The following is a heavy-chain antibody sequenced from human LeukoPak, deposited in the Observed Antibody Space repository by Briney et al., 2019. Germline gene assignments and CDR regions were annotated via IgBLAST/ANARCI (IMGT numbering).Heavy chain of an antibody. Sequence: PGGSLRLSCAASGFTFSNYYMSWIRQAPGRGLEWVSYISSSSSYTNYADSVKGRFTISRDNANNSLFLQMNSLRADDTAVYYCARARVTMVRGTGSCLYVWGQGTTVTVSS. D-gene: IGHD3-10*01. CDR3: ARARVTMVRGTGSCLYV. CDR1: GFTFSNYY. V-gene: IGHV3-11*05. J-gene: IGHJ6*02. CDR2: ISSSSSYT.